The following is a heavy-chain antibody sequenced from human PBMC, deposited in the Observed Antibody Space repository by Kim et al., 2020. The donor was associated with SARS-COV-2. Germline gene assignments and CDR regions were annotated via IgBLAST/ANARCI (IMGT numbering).Heavy chain of an antibody. Sequence: GGSLRLSCAASGFTFSSYTLNWVRQAPGKGLEWVSSISSSSSYIYYADSVKGRFTISRDNAKNSLYLQMNSLRAEDTAVYYCARDNDYGDYGWTVRAFDIWGQGKLVTVSS. CDR2: ISSSSSYI. V-gene: IGHV3-21*01. J-gene: IGHJ3*02. D-gene: IGHD4-17*01. CDR3: ARDNDYGDYGWTVRAFDI. CDR1: GFTFSSYT.